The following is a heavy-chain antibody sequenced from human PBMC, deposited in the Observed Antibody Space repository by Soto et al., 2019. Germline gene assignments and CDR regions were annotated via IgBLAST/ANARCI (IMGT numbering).Heavy chain of an antibody. Sequence: SETLSLTCTVSGGSISNYFCTWIRQPAGKGLEWIGRIDNSGSTNYNPSLKSRITMSADTSRNQFSLKLNSVTAADTAVYYCARGGQDGGSGPLDYWGQGALVTVSS. V-gene: IGHV4-4*07. CDR3: ARGGQDGGSGPLDY. CDR1: GGSISNYF. D-gene: IGHD3-3*01. CDR2: IDNSGST. J-gene: IGHJ4*02.